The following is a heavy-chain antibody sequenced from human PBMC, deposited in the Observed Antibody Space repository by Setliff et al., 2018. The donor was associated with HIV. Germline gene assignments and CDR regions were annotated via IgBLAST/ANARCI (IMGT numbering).Heavy chain of an antibody. J-gene: IGHJ4*02. Sequence: GGSLRLSCAASGFRFRSYGMHWVRQAPGKGLEWVAIIWFDGNKKYYVDSVKGRFTISRDNAKNSLYLQMNSLRAEDTAVYYCAKDPRAAVATICDYWGQGTLVTVSS. CDR2: IWFDGNKK. CDR1: GFRFRSYG. CDR3: AKDPRAAVATICDY. V-gene: IGHV3-33*03. D-gene: IGHD5-12*01.